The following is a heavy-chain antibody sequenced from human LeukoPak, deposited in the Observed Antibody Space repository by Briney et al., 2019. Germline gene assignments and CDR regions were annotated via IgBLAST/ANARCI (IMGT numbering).Heavy chain of an antibody. CDR1: GASISSYY. J-gene: IGHJ4*02. D-gene: IGHD3-10*01. Sequence: SETLSLTCTVSGASISSYYYNWIRQTAGGGLEWIGRLYISGSTDYNPSLKSRVTISVDTSNNQFSLKLNSVTAADTAVYFCARDLSGSLYFDYWGQGVLVTVTS. V-gene: IGHV4-4*07. CDR2: LYISGST. CDR3: ARDLSGSLYFDY.